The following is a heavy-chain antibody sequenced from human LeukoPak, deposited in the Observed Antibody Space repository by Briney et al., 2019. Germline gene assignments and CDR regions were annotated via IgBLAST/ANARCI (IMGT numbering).Heavy chain of an antibody. CDR3: ARDVSNSGWYEGTFDV. V-gene: IGHV3-7*03. J-gene: IGHJ3*01. CDR1: GFIFNNYW. D-gene: IGHD6-19*01. Sequence: GGSPRLSCEASGFIFNNYWMSWVRQTPGEGLEWVANIKEDGSEQYYVDSVKGRFTITRDNAKNLLYLQVNSLRAEDTAVYYCARDVSNSGWYEGTFDVWGQGTMVTVSS. CDR2: IKEDGSEQ.